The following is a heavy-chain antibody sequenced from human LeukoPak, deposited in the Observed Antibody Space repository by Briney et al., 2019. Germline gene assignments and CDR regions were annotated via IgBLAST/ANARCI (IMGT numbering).Heavy chain of an antibody. Sequence: SETLSLTCTVSGGPISSYYWSWIRQPPGKGLEWIGYIYYSGSTNYNPSLKSRVTISVDTSKNQFSLKLSSVTAADTAVYYCARAASSGWYGGRDFDYWGQGTLVTVSS. CDR2: IYYSGST. D-gene: IGHD6-19*01. CDR3: ARAASSGWYGGRDFDY. CDR1: GGPISSYY. V-gene: IGHV4-59*01. J-gene: IGHJ4*02.